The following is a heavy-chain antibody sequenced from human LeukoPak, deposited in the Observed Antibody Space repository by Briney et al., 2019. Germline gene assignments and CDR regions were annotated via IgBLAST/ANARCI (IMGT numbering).Heavy chain of an antibody. Sequence: GGSLRLSCAASGFTFSSYGMHWVRQAPGKGLEWVAVISYDGSNKYYADSVKGRFTISRDNSKNTLFLRMNSLRAEDTAVYYCARDRDSSGFDAFDIWGQGTMVTVSS. CDR1: GFTFSSYG. CDR2: ISYDGSNK. V-gene: IGHV3-30*03. CDR3: ARDRDSSGFDAFDI. J-gene: IGHJ3*02. D-gene: IGHD3-22*01.